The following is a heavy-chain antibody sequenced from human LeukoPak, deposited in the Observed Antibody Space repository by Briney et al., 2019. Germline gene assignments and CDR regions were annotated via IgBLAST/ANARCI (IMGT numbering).Heavy chain of an antibody. V-gene: IGHV4-34*01. CDR3: ACTVYYGSVDY. CDR2: INHSGST. Sequence: PSETLSLTCAVYGGSFSGYYWSWTRQPPGKGLEWIGEINHSGSTNYNPSLKSRVTISVDTSKNQFSLKLSSVTAADTAVYYCACTVYYGSVDYWGQGTLVTVSS. D-gene: IGHD3-10*01. CDR1: GGSFSGYY. J-gene: IGHJ4*02.